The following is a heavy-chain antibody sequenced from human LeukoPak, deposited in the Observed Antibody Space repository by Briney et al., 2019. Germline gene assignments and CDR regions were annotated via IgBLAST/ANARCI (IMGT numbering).Heavy chain of an antibody. CDR3: ARVNYDSISTSCGYYYYMDV. CDR1: GGTFSSYA. D-gene: IGHD2-2*01. CDR2: IIPIFGTA. J-gene: IGHJ6*03. V-gene: IGHV1-69*05. Sequence: GSSVKVSCKASGGTFSSYAISWVRQAPGQGLEWMGGIIPIFGTANYAQKFQGRGTITTDESTSTAYMELSSLRSEDTAVYYCARVNYDSISTSCGYYYYMDVWGKGTTVTVSS.